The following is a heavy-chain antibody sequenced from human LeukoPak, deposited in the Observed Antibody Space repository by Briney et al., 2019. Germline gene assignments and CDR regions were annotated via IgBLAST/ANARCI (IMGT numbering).Heavy chain of an antibody. CDR3: ARGIEFSYYYYGMDV. V-gene: IGHV1-69*13. CDR2: IIPIFGTA. D-gene: IGHD3-10*01. J-gene: IGHJ6*02. CDR1: GGTFSSYA. Sequence: ASVKVSCKASGGTFSSYAISWVRQAPGQGLEWMGGIIPIFGTANYAQKFQGRVTITADESTSTAYMELSSLRPEDTAVYYCARGIEFSYYYYGMDVWGQGTTVTVSS.